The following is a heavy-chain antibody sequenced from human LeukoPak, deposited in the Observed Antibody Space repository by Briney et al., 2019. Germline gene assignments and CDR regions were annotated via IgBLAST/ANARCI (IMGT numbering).Heavy chain of an antibody. D-gene: IGHD3-10*01. CDR2: INPIFGTA. Sequence: SVTLHCKASAATFTRSALSWVRQALGPGLEWMGGINPIFGTANYAQKFQGRVTVTADESTSTAYMELSSLRSEDTAVYYCARGSWFGEFPFDYWGQGTLVTVSS. J-gene: IGHJ4*02. V-gene: IGHV1-69*13. CDR1: AATFTRSA. CDR3: ARGSWFGEFPFDY.